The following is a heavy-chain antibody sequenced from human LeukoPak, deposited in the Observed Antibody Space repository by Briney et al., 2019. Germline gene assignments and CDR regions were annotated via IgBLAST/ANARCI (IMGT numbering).Heavy chain of an antibody. V-gene: IGHV1-3*01. Sequence: GASVTVSYQASGYTFTSYALHWVRQAPGQRLEWMGWINAGNGDTKYSQKFQGRVTITRDTSASTAYMELSSLRSEDTAVYYCARAPYGSGSYGYWGQGTLVTVSS. J-gene: IGHJ4*02. CDR2: INAGNGDT. CDR1: GYTFTSYA. D-gene: IGHD3-10*01. CDR3: ARAPYGSGSYGY.